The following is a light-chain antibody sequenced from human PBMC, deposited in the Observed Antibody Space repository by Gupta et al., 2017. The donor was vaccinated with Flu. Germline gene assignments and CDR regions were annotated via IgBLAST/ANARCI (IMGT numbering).Light chain of an antibody. Sequence: DMQMTQSPSSLYGSLGDRVSITCRASEDINTYLNWYQQRPGESPKRLVYSASTLQGGVPSRFSGSGSWTDFTLTIASLQPGDFATYYCQQTYSMPPTFGQGTKL. J-gene: IGKJ2*01. V-gene: IGKV1-39*01. CDR2: SAS. CDR1: EDINTY. CDR3: QQTYSMPPT.